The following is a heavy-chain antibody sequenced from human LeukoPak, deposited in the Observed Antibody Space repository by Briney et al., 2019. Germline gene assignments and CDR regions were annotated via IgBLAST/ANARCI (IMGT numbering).Heavy chain of an antibody. CDR3: ARDPEDYYDSSAYYDGFDM. Sequence: GGSLRLSCAASGFTFTSFAMSWVRQAPGKGLEWVANIKHDGSVQYCVDSVKGRFTISRDNAKNSLYLQMNSLRAEDTAVYYCARDPEDYYDSSAYYDGFDMWGQGTMVTVSS. CDR1: GFTFTSFA. J-gene: IGHJ3*02. D-gene: IGHD3-22*01. V-gene: IGHV3-7*01. CDR2: IKHDGSVQ.